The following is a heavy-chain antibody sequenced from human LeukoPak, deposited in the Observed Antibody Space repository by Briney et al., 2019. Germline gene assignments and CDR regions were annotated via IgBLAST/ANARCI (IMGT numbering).Heavy chain of an antibody. CDR2: ISPNGGRT. D-gene: IGHD1-14*01. CDR3: AKASTVLKPIDY. CDR1: GFTFSTDA. Sequence: GGSLRLSCAASGFTFSTDAMTWVRQGPGKGLQWVSSISPNGGRTYYADSVKGRFTISRDNSKNRLYLQMYTLRAEDTAVYSCAKASTVLKPIDYWGQGTLVTVSS. V-gene: IGHV3-23*01. J-gene: IGHJ4*02.